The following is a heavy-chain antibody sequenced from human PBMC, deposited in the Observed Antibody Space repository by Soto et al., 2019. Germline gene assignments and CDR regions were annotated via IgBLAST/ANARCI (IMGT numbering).Heavy chain of an antibody. D-gene: IGHD2-21*01. Sequence: QVQLVQSGAEVKKPGSSVKVSCKASGGTFSSYTISWVRQAPGQGLEWMGRIIPILGIANYAQKFQGRVTITADKSTSTGYMELSSRRSEDTAVYYCARDPSAGDIAGYWGQGTLVTVAS. CDR3: ARDPSAGDIAGY. V-gene: IGHV1-69*08. J-gene: IGHJ4*02. CDR1: GGTFSSYT. CDR2: IIPILGIA.